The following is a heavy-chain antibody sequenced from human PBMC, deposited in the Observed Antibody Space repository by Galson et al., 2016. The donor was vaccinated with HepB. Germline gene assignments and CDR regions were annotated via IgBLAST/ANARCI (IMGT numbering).Heavy chain of an antibody. D-gene: IGHD3-22*01. CDR1: GLTFSNFW. Sequence: SLRLSCAVSGLTFSNFWMSWARQAPGKGLEWVGRIKSKADGGTADYVAPVKGRFTISRDDSKNTLYPQMNSLSTEDTAVYYCTTFTKIWGQGTLVTVSS. CDR3: TTFTKI. J-gene: IGHJ4*02. CDR2: IKSKADGGTA. V-gene: IGHV3-15*01.